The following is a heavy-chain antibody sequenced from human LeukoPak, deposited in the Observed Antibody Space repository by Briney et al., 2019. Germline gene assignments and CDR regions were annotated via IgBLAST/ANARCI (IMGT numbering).Heavy chain of an antibody. Sequence: GASVKVSCKASGATFSSYAISWVRQAPGQGLGWMGGIIPIVGAANYAQKFQGRVTITTDESTNTAYMDLSSQRSEDTAVYYCARSRSGWSPFDVWRQGTMVPVP. CDR1: GATFSSYA. CDR3: ARSRSGWSPFDV. CDR2: IIPIVGAA. J-gene: IGHJ3*01. V-gene: IGHV1-69*05. D-gene: IGHD6-13*01.